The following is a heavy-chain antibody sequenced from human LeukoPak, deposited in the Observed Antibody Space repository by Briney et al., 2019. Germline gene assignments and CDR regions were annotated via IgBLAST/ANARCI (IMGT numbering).Heavy chain of an antibody. D-gene: IGHD3-22*01. CDR3: AKDLSSAITSALVLDV. V-gene: IGHV3-7*03. Sequence: GGSLRLSCAASGFTFRSYWMSWVRQAPGKGLEWVANIKQDGSEKYYVDSVKGRFTISRDNVKNALYLQMNSLRPEDTALYYCAKDLSSAITSALVLDVWGQGTTVIVS. CDR2: IKQDGSEK. CDR1: GFTFRSYW. J-gene: IGHJ6*02.